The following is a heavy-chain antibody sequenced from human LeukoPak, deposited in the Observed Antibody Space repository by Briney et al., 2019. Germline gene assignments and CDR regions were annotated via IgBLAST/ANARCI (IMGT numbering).Heavy chain of an antibody. J-gene: IGHJ4*02. V-gene: IGHV3-23*01. CDR3: SRESGAFCPFGY. Sequence: PGGALRLPRAGPGFTFCGPPMKRVRPAPREGAGWVSTISGSGGSTYYADSVKGRFTISRDSSKNTLYLQMNGLRAEDTAVYYCSRESGAFCPFGYWGQGTLVIVPS. CDR1: GFTFCGPP. D-gene: IGHD1-26*01. CDR2: ISGSGGST.